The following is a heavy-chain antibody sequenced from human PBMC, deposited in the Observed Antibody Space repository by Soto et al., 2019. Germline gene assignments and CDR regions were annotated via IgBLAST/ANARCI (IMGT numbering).Heavy chain of an antibody. J-gene: IGHJ5*02. Sequence: SETLSLTCAVSGGSISSSNWWSWVRQPPGKGLEWIGEIYHSGSTNYNPSLKGRVTISVDKSKNQFSLRLSSVTAADTAMYYCARAGVATIYPGNNWFDPWGQGTLVTVSS. CDR3: ARAGVATIYPGNNWFDP. CDR2: IYHSGST. V-gene: IGHV4-4*02. CDR1: GGSISSSNW. D-gene: IGHD5-12*01.